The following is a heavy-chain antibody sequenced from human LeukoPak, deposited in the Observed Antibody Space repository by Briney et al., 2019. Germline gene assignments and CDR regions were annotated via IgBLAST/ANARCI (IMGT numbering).Heavy chain of an antibody. CDR2: FGSDGKT. Sequence: LSGGSLRLSCAASGFTFSGYAMSWVRQAPGKGLERLSGFGSDGKTHYAESVQGRFAISRDPSKTRLYLQMNSLRTEDTALYYCARDLHYWAAMDVWGQGTTVTVSS. D-gene: IGHD2-8*02. CDR1: GFTFSGYA. V-gene: IGHV3-23*01. CDR3: ARDLHYWAAMDV. J-gene: IGHJ6*02.